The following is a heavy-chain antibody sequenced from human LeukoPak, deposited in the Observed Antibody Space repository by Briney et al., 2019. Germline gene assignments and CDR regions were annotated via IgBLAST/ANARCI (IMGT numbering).Heavy chain of an antibody. Sequence: GASVKVSCKASGYSFTDYYMHWVRQAPGQGLEWMGWINPNSGGTNYAQKFQGRVTMTRDTSISTAYMELNRLRSDDTAVYYCAREMATIFFGGYPDYWGQGTLVTVSS. CDR2: INPNSGGT. CDR1: GYSFTDYY. CDR3: AREMATIFFGGYPDY. D-gene: IGHD5-24*01. V-gene: IGHV1-2*02. J-gene: IGHJ4*02.